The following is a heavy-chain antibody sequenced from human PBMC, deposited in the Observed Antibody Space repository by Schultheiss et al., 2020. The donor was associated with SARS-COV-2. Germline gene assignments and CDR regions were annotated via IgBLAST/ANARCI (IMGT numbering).Heavy chain of an antibody. Sequence: SETLSLTCTVSGGSISSSNYYWSWIRQSPGKGLEWIGRIYSSGSTNYNPSLKSRVTISVDTSKNQFSLKLSSVTAADTAVYYCARWPTNYYDSSGYVRPVDYWGQGTLVTDSS. V-gene: IGHV4-61*05. J-gene: IGHJ4*02. CDR1: GGSISSSNYY. CDR2: IYSSGST. D-gene: IGHD3-22*01. CDR3: ARWPTNYYDSSGYVRPVDY.